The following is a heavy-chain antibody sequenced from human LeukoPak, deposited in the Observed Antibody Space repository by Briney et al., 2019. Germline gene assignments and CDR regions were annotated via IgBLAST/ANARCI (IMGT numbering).Heavy chain of an antibody. CDR3: ARGTLYSGWSYYFDY. J-gene: IGHJ4*02. CDR1: GGSISLSYYY. Sequence: SETLSLTCSVSGGSISLSYYYWGWIRQPPGKALEWIGGVYYSGTTSYNPSLKSRVTISVDMSKNHFSLRLSSVTAADTAMYYCARGTLYSGWSYYFDYWGQGSQVTVSS. CDR2: VYYSGTT. D-gene: IGHD6-19*01. V-gene: IGHV4-39*07.